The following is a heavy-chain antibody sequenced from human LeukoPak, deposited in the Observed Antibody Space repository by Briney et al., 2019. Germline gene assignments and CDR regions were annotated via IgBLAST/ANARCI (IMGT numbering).Heavy chain of an antibody. CDR2: ISGSGGST. CDR1: GFTFSSYA. J-gene: IGHJ4*02. CDR3: AKDPRVGSRVATPCH. D-gene: IGHD5-24*01. V-gene: IGHV3-23*01. Sequence: GGSLRLSCAASGFTFSSYAMSWVRQAPGKGLEWVSAISGSGGSTYYADSVKGRFTISRDNSKSTLFLQMNSLRAGDTAVYYCAKDPRVGSRVATPCHWGQGTLVTVSS.